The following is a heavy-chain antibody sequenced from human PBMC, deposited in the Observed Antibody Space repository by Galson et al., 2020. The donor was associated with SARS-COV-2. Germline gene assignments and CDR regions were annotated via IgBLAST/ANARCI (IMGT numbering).Heavy chain of an antibody. Sequence: ASETLSLTCIVSDGSVSSGSYYWSWIRQPPGKGLEWIGYIYNNGSTNYNASLKSRITISVDTSKNQFSLKVSSMTAADTAVYYCARVFRGSGGRYYHYVMDVWGQGTTVTVSS. CDR3: ARVFRGSGGRYYHYVMDV. V-gene: IGHV4-61*01. D-gene: IGHD2-15*01. J-gene: IGHJ6*02. CDR2: IYNNGST. CDR1: DGSVSSGSYY.